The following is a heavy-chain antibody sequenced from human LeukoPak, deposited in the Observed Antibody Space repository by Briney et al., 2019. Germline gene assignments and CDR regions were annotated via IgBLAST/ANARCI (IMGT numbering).Heavy chain of an antibody. V-gene: IGHV4-4*07. D-gene: IGHD3-22*01. CDR1: GGSISSHY. CDR2: IYTSGST. CDR3: ARDYYDSSGYWRSDY. Sequence: NPSETLSLTCTVSGGSISSHYWSWIRQPAGKGLEYIGHIYTSGSTNYNPSLKSRVTMSVDTSKNQFSLKLSSVTAADTAVYYCARDYYDSSGYWRSDYWGQGTLVTVSS. J-gene: IGHJ4*02.